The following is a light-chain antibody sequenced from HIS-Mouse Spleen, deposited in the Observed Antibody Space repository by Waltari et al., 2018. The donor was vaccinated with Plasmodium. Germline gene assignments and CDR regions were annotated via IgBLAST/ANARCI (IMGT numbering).Light chain of an antibody. Sequence: QSALTQPPSASGSPGQSVTISCTGPSSDVGGYNYVSWYQQPPGQAPKLMIYEVSQRPSGVPDRFSGSKSGNTASLTVSGLQAEDEADYYCSSYAGSNNLVFGGGTKLTVL. CDR3: SSYAGSNNLV. J-gene: IGLJ2*01. CDR1: SSDVGGYNY. CDR2: EVS. V-gene: IGLV2-8*01.